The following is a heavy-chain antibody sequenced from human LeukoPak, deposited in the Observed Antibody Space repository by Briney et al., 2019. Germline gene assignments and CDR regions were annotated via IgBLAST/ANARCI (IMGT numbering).Heavy chain of an antibody. CDR1: GYTLTELS. J-gene: IGHJ4*02. D-gene: IGHD3-22*01. CDR2: FDPEDGET. CDR3: AASNYDSSGYYSPHFDY. V-gene: IGHV1-24*01. Sequence: EASVKVSCKVSGYTLTELSMHWVRQAPGKGLEWMGGFDPEDGETIYAQKFQGRVTMTEDTSTDTAYMELSSLRPEDTAVYYCAASNYDSSGYYSPHFDYWGQGTLVTVSS.